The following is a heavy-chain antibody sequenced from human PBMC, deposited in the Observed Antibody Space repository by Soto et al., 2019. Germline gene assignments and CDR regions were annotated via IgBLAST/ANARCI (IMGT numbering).Heavy chain of an antibody. CDR3: AIEYYYDSSGYSDY. V-gene: IGHV1-69*06. Sequence: SVKVSCKASGGTLSSYAISWVRQAPGQGLEWMGGIIPIFGTANYAQKFQGRVTITADKSTSTAYMELSSPRSEDTAVYYCAIEYYYDSSGYSDYWGQGTLVTVSS. CDR1: GGTLSSYA. D-gene: IGHD3-22*01. CDR2: IIPIFGTA. J-gene: IGHJ4*02.